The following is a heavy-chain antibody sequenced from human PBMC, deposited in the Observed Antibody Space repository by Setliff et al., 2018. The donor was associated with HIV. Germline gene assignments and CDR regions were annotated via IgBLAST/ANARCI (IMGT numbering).Heavy chain of an antibody. Sequence: PGGSLRLSCAASGFTFHYYAMHWVRQAPGKGLEWVALIAYDGGDEYFADSVKGRFAISRDYSRNTLHLQMNGLRPEDTAVYYCARGGYFDSSSDGALDVWGQGTLVTVSS. J-gene: IGHJ3*01. V-gene: IGHV3-30*09. CDR1: GFTFHYYA. D-gene: IGHD3-22*01. CDR2: IAYDGGDE. CDR3: ARGGYFDSSSDGALDV.